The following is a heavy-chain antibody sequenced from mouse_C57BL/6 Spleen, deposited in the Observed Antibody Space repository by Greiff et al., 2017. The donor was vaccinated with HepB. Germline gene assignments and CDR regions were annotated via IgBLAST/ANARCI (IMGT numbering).Heavy chain of an antibody. D-gene: IGHD2-4*01. J-gene: IGHJ4*01. Sequence: VQLQPPGAELVRPGTSVKLSCKASGYTFTSYWMHWVKQRPGQGLEWIGVIDPSDSYTNYNQKFKGKATLTVDTSSRTAYMQLSSLTSEDTAVYYCARSFYYDYDDAMDYWGQGTSVTVSS. CDR1: GYTFTSYW. CDR3: ARSFYYDYDDAMDY. V-gene: IGHV1-59*01. CDR2: IDPSDSYT.